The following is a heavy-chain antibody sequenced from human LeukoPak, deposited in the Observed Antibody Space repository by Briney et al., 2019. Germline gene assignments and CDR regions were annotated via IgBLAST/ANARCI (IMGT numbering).Heavy chain of an antibody. CDR1: GFTFSSYA. J-gene: IGHJ5*02. Sequence: GGSLRLSCAASGFTFSSYAMHWVRQAPGKGLEWVAVISYDGSNKYYADSVKGRFTISRDNSKNTLYLQMNSLRAEDTAVYYCASGAEGYVFDPWGQGTLVTVSS. V-gene: IGHV3-30-3*01. D-gene: IGHD1-1*01. CDR3: ASGAEGYVFDP. CDR2: ISYDGSNK.